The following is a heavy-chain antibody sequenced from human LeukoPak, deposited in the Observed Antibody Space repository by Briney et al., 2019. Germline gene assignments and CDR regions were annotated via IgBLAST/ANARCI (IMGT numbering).Heavy chain of an antibody. J-gene: IGHJ1*01. CDR2: MNPNSGNT. D-gene: IGHD6-19*01. CDR3: ARASSGWYGKYFQH. Sequence: ASVKVSCKASGYTFTSYDINWVRQATGQGLEWMGWMNPNSGNTGYAQKFQGRVTMTRNTSISTAYMELSSLRSEDTAVYYCARASSGWYGKYFQHWGQGTLVTVSS. V-gene: IGHV1-8*01. CDR1: GYTFTSYD.